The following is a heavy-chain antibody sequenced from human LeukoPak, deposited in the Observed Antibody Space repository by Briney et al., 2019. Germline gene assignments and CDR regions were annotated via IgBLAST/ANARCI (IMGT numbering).Heavy chain of an antibody. CDR3: AREENYNVDY. J-gene: IGHJ4*02. CDR1: GGSVSSGGYY. V-gene: IGHV4-61*08. D-gene: IGHD1-7*01. Sequence: SETLSLTCTVSGGSVSSGGYYWSWIRQPPGKGLEWIGYIYYSGSTNYNPSLKSRVTMSLDTSKNQFSLKLTSVTAADTAVYYCAREENYNVDYWGQGILVTVSS. CDR2: IYYSGST.